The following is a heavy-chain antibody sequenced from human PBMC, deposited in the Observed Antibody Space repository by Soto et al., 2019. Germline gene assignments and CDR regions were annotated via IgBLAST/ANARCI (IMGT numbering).Heavy chain of an antibody. CDR2: ISESGTTI. V-gene: IGHV3-11*01. D-gene: IGHD3-22*01. Sequence: QVHLMESGGGLVKPGGSLRLSCAASGFAFSAYYMSWIRQAPGKGLEWLSYISESGTTIYYADSVKGRFTISRDNAKNSLCLQMNSLRVEDTAVYYCTRSDYDTSGYTDYWGQGTLVTVSS. CDR3: TRSDYDTSGYTDY. CDR1: GFAFSAYY. J-gene: IGHJ4*02.